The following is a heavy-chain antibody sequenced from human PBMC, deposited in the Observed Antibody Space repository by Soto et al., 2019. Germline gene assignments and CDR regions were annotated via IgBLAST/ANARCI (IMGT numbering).Heavy chain of an antibody. Sequence: PSETLSLTCTVSGGSISSYYWSWIRQPPGKGLEWIGYIYYSGSTNYNPSLKSRVTISVDTSKNQFSLKLSSVTAADTAVYYCVIDRDFMHDAFVIWGPGTMVNVSS. CDR3: VIDRDFMHDAFVI. CDR1: GGSISSYY. D-gene: IGHD3-3*01. J-gene: IGHJ3*02. V-gene: IGHV4-59*01. CDR2: IYYSGST.